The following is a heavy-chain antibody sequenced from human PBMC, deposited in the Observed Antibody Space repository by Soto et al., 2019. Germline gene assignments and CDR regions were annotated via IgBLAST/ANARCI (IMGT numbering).Heavy chain of an antibody. CDR2: INAGNGNT. D-gene: IGHD2-21*02. CDR1: GYTFTSYA. Sequence: ASVKVSCKASGYTFTSYAMHWVRQAPGQRLEWMGWINAGNGNTKYSQKFQGRVTITRDTSASTAYMELSNLRSEDTAVYYCARDPVYGGNSISLVDYWGQGTLVTVSS. V-gene: IGHV1-3*01. J-gene: IGHJ4*02. CDR3: ARDPVYGGNSISLVDY.